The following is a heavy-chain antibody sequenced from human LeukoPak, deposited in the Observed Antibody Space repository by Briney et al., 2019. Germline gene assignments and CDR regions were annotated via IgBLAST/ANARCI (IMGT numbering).Heavy chain of an antibody. J-gene: IGHJ6*02. CDR1: GGSISSYY. CDR2: IYYSGST. Sequence: PSETLSLTCTVSGGSISSYYWSWIRQPPGKGLEWIGYIYYSGSTNYNPSLKSRVTISVDTSKNQFSLKLSSVTAADTAVYYCAGLTVTTNYYYYGMDVWGQGTTVTVSS. D-gene: IGHD4-17*01. CDR3: AGLTVTTNYYYYGMDV. V-gene: IGHV4-59*01.